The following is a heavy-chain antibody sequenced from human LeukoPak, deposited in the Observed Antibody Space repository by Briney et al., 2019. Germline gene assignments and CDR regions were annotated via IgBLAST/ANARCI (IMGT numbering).Heavy chain of an antibody. CDR2: IIPIFGTA. CDR3: AYCSSTSYYWSAFDI. Sequence: SVKVSCKASGGTFSSYAISWVRQAPGQGLEWMGGIIPIFGTANYAQKFQGRVTITTDESTSAAYMELSSLRSEDTAVYYCAYCSSTSYYWSAFDIWGQGTMVTVSS. D-gene: IGHD2-2*01. J-gene: IGHJ3*02. CDR1: GGTFSSYA. V-gene: IGHV1-69*05.